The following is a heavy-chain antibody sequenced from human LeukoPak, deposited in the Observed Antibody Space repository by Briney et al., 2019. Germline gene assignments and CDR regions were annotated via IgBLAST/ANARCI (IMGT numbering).Heavy chain of an antibody. Sequence: GGSLRLSCAASGFTVNSNYMSWVRQAPGEGLEWASVIYNDGSAYYANSVRGRFTISRDSSKNTLYLQMKSLRAEDTAVYFCARDENSNHVEFDQWGQGTLVTVSS. V-gene: IGHV3-66*01. CDR3: ARDENSNHVEFDQ. CDR1: GFTVNSNY. J-gene: IGHJ4*01. CDR2: IYNDGSA. D-gene: IGHD4-11*01.